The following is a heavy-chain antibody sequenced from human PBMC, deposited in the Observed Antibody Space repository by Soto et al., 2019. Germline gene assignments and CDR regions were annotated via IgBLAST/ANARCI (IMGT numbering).Heavy chain of an antibody. Sequence: SETLSLTCNVSGGSISSDYWSWIRQTPGKGLEWIGYIYYRGSTTYKSSLKSRLTISIDTSKNLVSLRLTSVTAADTGIYYCARGEVLPAASLDYWGQGTLVTVSS. D-gene: IGHD2-2*01. CDR2: IYYRGST. V-gene: IGHV4-59*01. CDR3: ARGEVLPAASLDY. CDR1: GGSISSDY. J-gene: IGHJ4*02.